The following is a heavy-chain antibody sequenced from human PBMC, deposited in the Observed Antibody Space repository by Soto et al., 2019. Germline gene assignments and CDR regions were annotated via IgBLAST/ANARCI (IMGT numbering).Heavy chain of an antibody. CDR2: IYWDEDK. CDR1: GFPLSTSGVG. CDR3: AHKGGRGAGMDV. D-gene: IGHD2-15*01. Sequence: QITLKESGPTLVKPTQTLTLTCTLSGFPLSTSGVGVGWIRQPPGKALEWLALIYWDEDKRYSPSLKSRLTITKDTSTNEVVLTMTNMGPVDTGTYYCAHKGGRGAGMDVWGQGATVTVSS. V-gene: IGHV2-5*02. J-gene: IGHJ6*02.